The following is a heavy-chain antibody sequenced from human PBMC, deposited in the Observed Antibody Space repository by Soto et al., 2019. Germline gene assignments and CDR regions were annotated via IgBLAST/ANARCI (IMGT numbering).Heavy chain of an antibody. Sequence: LRLSCATSGLTFSNYAMSWVRQAPGGGLEWVSSMSGSSSTTYYADSVKGRFTISRDRSKNTLYLQMSSLRAEDTALYYCAKNQERELPRVIDFWGQGTLVTVSS. CDR1: GLTFSNYA. CDR2: MSGSSSTT. V-gene: IGHV3-23*01. D-gene: IGHD1-7*01. CDR3: AKNQERELPRVIDF. J-gene: IGHJ4*02.